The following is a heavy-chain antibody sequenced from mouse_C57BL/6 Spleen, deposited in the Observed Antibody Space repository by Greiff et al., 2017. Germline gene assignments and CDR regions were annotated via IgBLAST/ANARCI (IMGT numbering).Heavy chain of an antibody. CDR1: GYTFTDYY. CDR3: ARGNGYYGFDY. Sequence: VQLQQSGPELVKPGASVKISCKASGYTFTDYYMNWVKQSHGKSLEWIGDINPNNGGTSYNQKFKGKATLTVDKSSSTAYMELRSLTSEDSAVYYCARGNGYYGFDYWGQGTTLTVSS. J-gene: IGHJ2*01. CDR2: INPNNGGT. D-gene: IGHD2-3*01. V-gene: IGHV1-26*01.